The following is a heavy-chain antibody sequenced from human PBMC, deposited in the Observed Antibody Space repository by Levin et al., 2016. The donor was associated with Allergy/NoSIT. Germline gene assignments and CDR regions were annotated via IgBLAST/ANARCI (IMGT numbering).Heavy chain of an antibody. CDR1: GFPFSSYG. V-gene: IGHV3-30*18. Sequence: GESLKISCAASGFPFSSYGIHWVRQAPGKGLEWVAVISYDGSDKYYADSVKGRFSISRDNSKKMMYLQMNSLRVEDTAVYYCAKGANNEWEFPHSYFDYWGQGTLVTVSS. D-gene: IGHD1-26*01. CDR2: ISYDGSDK. CDR3: AKGANNEWEFPHSYFDY. J-gene: IGHJ4*02.